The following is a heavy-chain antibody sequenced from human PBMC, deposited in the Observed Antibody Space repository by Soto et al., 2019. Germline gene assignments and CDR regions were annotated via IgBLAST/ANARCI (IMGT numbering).Heavy chain of an antibody. D-gene: IGHD3-10*01. CDR3: ARQGFGPLHGLVDV. V-gene: IGHV4-59*08. Sequence: QVQLQESGPGLVKPSETLSLSCTVSGGSISSYYWSWFRQSPGKRMEWIGYVHPSWASSYTPSLQSRVAISLATSKSQFSLKVTSVTATATAVYYCARQGFGPLHGLVDVWGQGTTVTVSS. J-gene: IGHJ6*02. CDR2: VHPSWAS. CDR1: GGSISSYY.